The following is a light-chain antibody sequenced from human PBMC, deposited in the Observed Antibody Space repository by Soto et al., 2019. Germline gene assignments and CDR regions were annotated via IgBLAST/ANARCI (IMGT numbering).Light chain of an antibody. CDR3: QQSYSLPRT. J-gene: IGKJ4*01. CDR2: AAS. V-gene: IGKV1-39*01. CDR1: QGISNY. Sequence: DIQMTQSPSSLSASVGDRVTITCQASQGISNYLNWYQLKPGKAPKLLIYAASTLQSGVPSRFSGSGSGTDFTLSINSLQPEDFATYYCQQSYSLPRTFGGGTKVDIK.